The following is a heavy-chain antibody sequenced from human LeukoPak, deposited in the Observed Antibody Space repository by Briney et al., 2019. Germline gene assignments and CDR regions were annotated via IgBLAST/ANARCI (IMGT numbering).Heavy chain of an antibody. V-gene: IGHV3-21*01. J-gene: IGHJ4*02. D-gene: IGHD3-22*01. CDR3: ASQSPYDSSGAIDY. CDR2: ISSSSSYI. Sequence: GGSLRLSCAASGFTFSSYSMNWVRQAPGKGLEWVSSISSSSSYIYYADPVKGRFTISRDNAKNSLYLQMNSLRAEDTAVYYCASQSPYDSSGAIDYWGQGTLVTVSS. CDR1: GFTFSSYS.